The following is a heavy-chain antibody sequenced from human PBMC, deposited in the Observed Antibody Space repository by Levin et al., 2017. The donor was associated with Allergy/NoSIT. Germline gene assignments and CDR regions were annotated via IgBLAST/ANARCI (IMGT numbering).Heavy chain of an antibody. V-gene: IGHV3-73*01. CDR1: GFSFSGSA. D-gene: IGHD3-22*01. CDR2: IRSRSNSHAT. Sequence: GGSLRLSCAASGFSFSGSAIHWVRQGSGKGLEWIGRIRSRSNSHATTYASSVSGRFTISRADSSNRAYLQMDRLTTEATAVYYCARPHFYESSPYLDYGYWSQGTLDTVS. J-gene: IGHJ4*02. CDR3: ARPHFYESSPYLDYGY.